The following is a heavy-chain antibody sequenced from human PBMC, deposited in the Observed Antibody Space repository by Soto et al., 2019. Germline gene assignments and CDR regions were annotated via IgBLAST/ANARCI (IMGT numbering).Heavy chain of an antibody. J-gene: IGHJ4*02. Sequence: EVQLLESGGGLVQPGGSLRLSCAASGFTFSSYTLSWVRQAPGKGLEWVSGISGSGDTTYSAESVKGRFTISRDNSKNMVFLEMNSLRAEDTAGYYCAKGRSSNWLYYFDYWGQGTLVTVSS. V-gene: IGHV3-23*01. CDR3: AKGRSSNWLYYFDY. D-gene: IGHD4-4*01. CDR1: GFTFSSYT. CDR2: ISGSGDTT.